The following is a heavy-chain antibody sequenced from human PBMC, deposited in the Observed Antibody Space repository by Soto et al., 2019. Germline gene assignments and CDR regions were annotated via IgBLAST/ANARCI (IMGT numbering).Heavy chain of an antibody. Sequence: SETLSLTCTVSGGSISSGGYYWSWIRQHPGKGLEWIGYIYYSGSTYYNPSLKSRVTISVDTSKNQFSLKLGSVTAADTAGYYCARSRLEMATTMPDEAFDIWGQGTMVTVSS. CDR3: ARSRLEMATTMPDEAFDI. CDR2: IYYSGST. CDR1: GGSISSGGYY. V-gene: IGHV4-31*03. D-gene: IGHD5-12*01. J-gene: IGHJ3*02.